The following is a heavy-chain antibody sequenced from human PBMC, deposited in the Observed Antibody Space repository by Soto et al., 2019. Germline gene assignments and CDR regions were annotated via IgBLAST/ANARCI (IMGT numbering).Heavy chain of an antibody. CDR3: AKYRRTDAEGYSFDY. CDR1: GGSISGSY. V-gene: IGHV4-59*01. J-gene: IGHJ4*02. D-gene: IGHD2-15*01. Sequence: SETLSLTCTVSGGSISGSYWSWIRQTPGKVLEWIGYIHYSGSTNYNPSLKSLVTMPVDSAKNQFSLELNSVSAADTAVYFCAKYRRTDAEGYSFDYWGQGALVTVSS. CDR2: IHYSGST.